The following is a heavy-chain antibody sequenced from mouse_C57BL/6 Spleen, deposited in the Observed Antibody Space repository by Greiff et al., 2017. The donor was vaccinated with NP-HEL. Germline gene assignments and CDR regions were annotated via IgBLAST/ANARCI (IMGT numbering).Heavy chain of an antibody. CDR2: INPSTGGT. Sequence: EVQLQQSGPELVKPGASVKISCKASGYSFTGYYMNWVKQSPEKSLEWIGEINPSTGGTTYNQKFKAKATLTVDKSSSTAYMQLKSLISEDSAVYYCARSGTPWYFDVWGTGTTVTVSS. D-gene: IGHD2-14*01. J-gene: IGHJ1*03. V-gene: IGHV1-42*01. CDR1: GYSFTGYY. CDR3: ARSGTPWYFDV.